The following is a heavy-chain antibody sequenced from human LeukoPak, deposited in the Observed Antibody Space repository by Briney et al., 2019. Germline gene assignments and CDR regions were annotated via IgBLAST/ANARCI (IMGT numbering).Heavy chain of an antibody. CDR1: GFTFTTYW. CDR3: ARRPGIAAAGTNY. J-gene: IGHJ4*02. V-gene: IGHV3-74*01. CDR2: INSDGSIT. Sequence: GGSLRLSCAASGFTFTTYWMHWVRQAPGKGLVWVSHINSDGSITSYADSVKGRFTISRDNSKNTLYLQMNSLRAEDTAVYYCARRPGIAAAGTNYWGQGTLVTVSS. D-gene: IGHD6-13*01.